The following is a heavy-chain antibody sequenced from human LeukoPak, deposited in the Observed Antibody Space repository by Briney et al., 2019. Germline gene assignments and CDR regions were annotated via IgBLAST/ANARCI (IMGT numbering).Heavy chain of an antibody. D-gene: IGHD2-2*01. CDR2: ISSSSSYT. CDR1: GFTFSDYY. J-gene: IGHJ6*04. CDR3: ARESDIVVVPAAMPPFTYGMDV. V-gene: IGHV3-11*06. Sequence: GGSLRLSCAASGFTFSDYYMSWIRQAPGKGREWVSYISSSSSYTNYADSVKGRFTISRDNAKNSLYLQMNSLRAEDTAVYYCARESDIVVVPAAMPPFTYGMDVWGKGTTVTVSS.